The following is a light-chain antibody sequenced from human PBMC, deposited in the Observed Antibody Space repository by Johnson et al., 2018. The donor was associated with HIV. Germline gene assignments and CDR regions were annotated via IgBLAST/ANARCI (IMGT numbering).Light chain of an antibody. V-gene: IGLV1-51*02. CDR2: ENN. CDR3: GTWDNSLDAYV. Sequence: QSVLTQPPSVSAAPGQKVTISCSGSSSNIGNNYVSWYQQLPGTAPKLLIYENNKRPSGIPDRFSGSKSGTSATLGITGLQTGDEAEYYCGTWDNSLDAYVFGTGTRVAVL. J-gene: IGLJ1*01. CDR1: SSNIGNNY.